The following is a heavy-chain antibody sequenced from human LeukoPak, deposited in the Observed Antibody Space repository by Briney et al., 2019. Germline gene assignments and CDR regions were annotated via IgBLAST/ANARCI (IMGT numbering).Heavy chain of an antibody. Sequence: GGTLRLSCAARGVTFSNHWMHWVRQPTGKGLVWVSRINSDMSSTNYADSVKGRFTISRDNAKNTLYLQMNSLRAEDTAVYYCARDIAVSGNYFDYWGQGTLVTVSS. J-gene: IGHJ4*02. CDR2: INSDMSST. D-gene: IGHD6-19*01. CDR3: ARDIAVSGNYFDY. CDR1: GVTFSNHW. V-gene: IGHV3-74*01.